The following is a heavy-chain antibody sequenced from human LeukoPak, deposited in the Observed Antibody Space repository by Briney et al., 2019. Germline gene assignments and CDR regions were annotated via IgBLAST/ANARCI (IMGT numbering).Heavy chain of an antibody. Sequence: ASVKVSCKVSGHSLAELAMQWVRQAPGKGLEWVGGFDPEEGETFYAQEVLGRVSMTEDTSTDTAYMELSSLTSEDTAVYYCAILPLTVVTPLDVWGQGTTVTVSS. CDR3: AILPLTVVTPLDV. CDR1: GHSLAELA. V-gene: IGHV1-24*01. D-gene: IGHD4-23*01. CDR2: FDPEEGET. J-gene: IGHJ6*02.